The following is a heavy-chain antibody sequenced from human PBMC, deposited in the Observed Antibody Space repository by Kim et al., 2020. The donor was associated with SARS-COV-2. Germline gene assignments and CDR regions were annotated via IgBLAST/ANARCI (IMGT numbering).Heavy chain of an antibody. CDR1: GFTFSSYD. D-gene: IGHD3-10*01. Sequence: GGSLRLSCAASGFTFSSYDMHWVRQATGKGLEWVSAIGTAGDTYYPGSVEGRFTISRENAKNSLYLQMNSLRAGDTAVYYCARQGSSGSFHGMDVWGQGTTVTVSS. CDR2: IGTAGDT. V-gene: IGHV3-13*01. CDR3: ARQGSSGSFHGMDV. J-gene: IGHJ6*02.